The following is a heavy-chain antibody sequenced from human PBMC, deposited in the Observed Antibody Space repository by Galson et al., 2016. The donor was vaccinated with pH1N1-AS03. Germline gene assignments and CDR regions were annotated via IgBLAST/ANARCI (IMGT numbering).Heavy chain of an antibody. CDR3: ARGHVDTTLAVDC. CDR2: IYPSGNP. D-gene: IGHD5-18*01. Sequence: LSLTCTVSGDSISDGFFYWTWIRQPAGKGLEWIGRIYPSGNPKYNPSLKSRVSISVDTSKNQFSLQLKSVTAGDTAVYFCARGHVDTTLAVDCWGQGTPVTLSS. V-gene: IGHV4-61*02. J-gene: IGHJ4*02. CDR1: GDSISDGFFY.